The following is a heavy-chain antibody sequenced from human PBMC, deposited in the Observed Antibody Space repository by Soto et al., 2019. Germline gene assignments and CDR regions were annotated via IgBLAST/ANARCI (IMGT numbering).Heavy chain of an antibody. V-gene: IGHV3-23*01. J-gene: IGHJ4*02. CDR3: AKAGLYDSSGYYSGKGLFVDY. D-gene: IGHD3-22*01. CDR1: GFTFSSYA. CDR2: ISGSGGST. Sequence: VGSLRLSCAASGFTFSSYAMSWVRQAPGKGLEWVSAISGSGGSTYYADSVKGRFTISRDNSKNTLYLQMNSLRAEDTAVYYCAKAGLYDSSGYYSGKGLFVDYWGQGTLVTVSS.